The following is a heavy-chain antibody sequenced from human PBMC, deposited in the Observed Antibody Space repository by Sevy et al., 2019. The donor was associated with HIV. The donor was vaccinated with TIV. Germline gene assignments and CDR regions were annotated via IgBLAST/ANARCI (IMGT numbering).Heavy chain of an antibody. CDR2: IYGSGSVT. D-gene: IGHD3-22*01. J-gene: IGHJ3*02. CDR3: AGWRYDSSGSFDAFDI. Sequence: GGSLRLSCAASGFTFSSYAMNWVRQAPGKGLEWVSTIYGSGSVTYYADSVKGRFTISRDKSKNTLYLQMNSLRAEDTAVYYCAGWRYDSSGSFDAFDIWGQGTMVTVSS. CDR1: GFTFSSYA. V-gene: IGHV3-23*01.